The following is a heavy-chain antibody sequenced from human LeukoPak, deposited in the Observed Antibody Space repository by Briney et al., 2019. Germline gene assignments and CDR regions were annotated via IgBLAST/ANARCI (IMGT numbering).Heavy chain of an antibody. CDR2: IRRKAYGGTT. J-gene: IGHJ6*04. Sequence: GGSLRLSCTASGFTFGDYAISWVRQAPGKGLEWVGFIRRKAYGGTTEYDASVKGRLTISRDDSKSIANLQINSQKAEDTAVYYCTRDPAGAAMLSLQDYYYGMDVWGKGTTVTVSS. CDR1: GFTFGDYA. V-gene: IGHV3-49*04. D-gene: IGHD2-2*01. CDR3: TRDPAGAAMLSLQDYYYGMDV.